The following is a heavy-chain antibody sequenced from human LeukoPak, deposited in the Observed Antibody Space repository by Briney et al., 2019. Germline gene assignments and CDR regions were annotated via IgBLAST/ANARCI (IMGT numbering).Heavy chain of an antibody. CDR2: IWYDGSNK. D-gene: IGHD2/OR15-2a*01. J-gene: IGHJ4*02. V-gene: IGHV3-33*01. Sequence: GGSLRLSCAASGFTFSSYGMHWVRQAPGKGLEWVAPIWYDGSNKYYADSVKGRLTISRDNSKNTLYLQMNSLRAEDTAVYYCAREGPRGNSQFDYWGQGTLVTVSS. CDR1: GFTFSSYG. CDR3: AREGPRGNSQFDY.